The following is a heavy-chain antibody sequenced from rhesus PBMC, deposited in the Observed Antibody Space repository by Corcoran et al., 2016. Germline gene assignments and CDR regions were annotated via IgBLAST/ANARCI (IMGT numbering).Heavy chain of an antibody. Sequence: QLQLQESGPGLGKPSETLYLTGAVSGGSISSNYLNWLRQSPGKGLEWIGRSSGSSGCTDYNPSLKILVTISTDTSKNKFSLKLSLVTAADTAVYYCARGAPTIQGGQGVLVTVSS. J-gene: IGHJ4*01. V-gene: IGHV4-173*01. D-gene: IGHD3-40*01. CDR1: GGSISSNY. CDR2: SSGSSGCT. CDR3: ARGAPTIQ.